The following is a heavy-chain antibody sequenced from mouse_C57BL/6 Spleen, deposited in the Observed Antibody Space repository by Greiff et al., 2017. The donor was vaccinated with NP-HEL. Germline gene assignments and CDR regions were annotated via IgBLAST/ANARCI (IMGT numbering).Heavy chain of an antibody. Sequence: EVQLQQSGPELVKPGASVKISCKASGYTFTDYYMNWVKQSHGKSLEWIGDINPNNGGTSYNQKFKGKATLTVDKSSSTAYMELRSLTSEDSAVYYCASKAYYDDDGFAYWGQGTLVTVSA. CDR3: ASKAYYDDDGFAY. D-gene: IGHD2-4*01. J-gene: IGHJ3*01. CDR2: INPNNGGT. V-gene: IGHV1-26*01. CDR1: GYTFTDYY.